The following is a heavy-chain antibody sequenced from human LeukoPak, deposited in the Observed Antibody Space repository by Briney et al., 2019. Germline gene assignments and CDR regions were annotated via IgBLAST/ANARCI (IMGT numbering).Heavy chain of an antibody. CDR2: IKSDGST. V-gene: IGHV3-74*01. D-gene: IGHD3-22*01. CDR3: ARAPAEMGGYYPEYFRH. CDR1: GFTFSRYW. Sequence: GGSLRLSCAASGFTFSRYWMHWVRQAPGKGLVWVSRIKSDGSTNYADSVQGRFTISRDNTKNTVSLQMNSLRGEATGVYYCARAPAEMGGYYPEYFRHWGQGTLVTVSS. J-gene: IGHJ1*01.